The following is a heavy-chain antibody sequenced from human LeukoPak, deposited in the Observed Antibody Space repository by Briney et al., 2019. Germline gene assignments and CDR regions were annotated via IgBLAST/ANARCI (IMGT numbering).Heavy chain of an antibody. CDR2: ISLDGNKQ. J-gene: IGHJ4*02. V-gene: IGHV3-30*18. D-gene: IGHD1-1*01. CDR3: AKDGKYMWNEFGY. Sequence: GGSLRLSCAASGFTFSRHGMHWVRQAPGKGLEWVAAISLDGNKQYYADSVKGRFTISRDNSKNTLYVQMNSLRPEDTAIYYCAKDGKYMWNEFGYWGQGTLVTVSS. CDR1: GFTFSRHG.